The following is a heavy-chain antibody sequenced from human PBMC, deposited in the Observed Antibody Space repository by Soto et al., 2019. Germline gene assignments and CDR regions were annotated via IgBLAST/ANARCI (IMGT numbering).Heavy chain of an antibody. J-gene: IGHJ4*02. CDR1: GGSVSSGHYY. Sequence: SETLSLTCTVSGGSVSSGHYYWSLIRQPPGKGLEWIGYIYYSGSTDYNPSLRSRVTISLDTPKNQFSLKLSSVTAADTAVYYCATGNSSGLFFDYWGQGTLVTVSS. CDR2: IYYSGST. V-gene: IGHV4-61*01. CDR3: ATGNSSGLFFDY. D-gene: IGHD6-19*01.